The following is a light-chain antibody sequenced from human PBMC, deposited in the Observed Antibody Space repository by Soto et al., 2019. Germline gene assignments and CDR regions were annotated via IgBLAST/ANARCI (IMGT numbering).Light chain of an antibody. J-gene: IGKJ1*01. CDR1: QSISNY. CDR3: QQYYDWPRT. Sequence: DIQMTQSPSSLSASVGDRVTITCRASQSISNYLNWYQQKPGKAPKLLIYAASSLQSGVPSRFSGSGSGTDFALTISSLQSEDFAVYYCQQYYDWPRTFGQGTKVDIK. CDR2: AAS. V-gene: IGKV1-39*01.